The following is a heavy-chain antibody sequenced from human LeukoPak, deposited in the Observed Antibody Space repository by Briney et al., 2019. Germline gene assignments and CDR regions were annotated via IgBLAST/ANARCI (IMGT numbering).Heavy chain of an antibody. CDR1: GGSISSSSYY. J-gene: IGHJ4*02. CDR2: IYYSGST. V-gene: IGHV4-39*07. D-gene: IGHD3-10*01. CDR3: ARLGPYGSGSYYKTYYFDY. Sequence: SETLSLTCTVSGGSISSSSYYWGWIRQPPGKGLEWIGSIYYSGSTNYNPSLKSRVTISVDTSKNQFSLKLSSVTAADTAVYYCARLGPYGSGSYYKTYYFDYWGQGTLVAVSS.